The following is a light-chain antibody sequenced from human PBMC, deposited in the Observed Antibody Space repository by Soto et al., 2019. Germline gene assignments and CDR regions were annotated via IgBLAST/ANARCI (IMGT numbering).Light chain of an antibody. J-gene: IGKJ4*01. Sequence: ALQLTQSPSSLSASVGDRVTISCRASQGINSALVWYQQKPGKPPNLLVYDASSLERGVPSRFSGSGSGTDFTLTISSLQPEDIAPYYCQQHNSFPFTCGGGAKVEIK. V-gene: IGKV1-13*02. CDR3: QQHNSFPFT. CDR2: DAS. CDR1: QGINSA.